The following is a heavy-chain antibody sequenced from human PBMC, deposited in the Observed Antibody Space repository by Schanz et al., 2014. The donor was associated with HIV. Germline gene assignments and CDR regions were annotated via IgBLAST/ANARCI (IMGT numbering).Heavy chain of an antibody. CDR1: GFTFSNFA. V-gene: IGHV3-23*01. Sequence: EVQMLESGGGSVQPGGSLRLSCAASGFTFSNFAMSWVRQAPGKGLEGVSSITESGGRTYYADSVTGRFTISRDNAKNSLFLQMESLRAEDTAVYYCARDGGEVWGQGTTVTVSS. J-gene: IGHJ6*02. CDR3: ARDGGEV. D-gene: IGHD3-16*01. CDR2: ITESGGRT.